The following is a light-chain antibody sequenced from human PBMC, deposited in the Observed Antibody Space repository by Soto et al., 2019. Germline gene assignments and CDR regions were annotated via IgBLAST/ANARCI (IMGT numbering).Light chain of an antibody. CDR2: GIS. CDR1: QAIRND. CDR3: LHDALFPYS. J-gene: IGKJ2*03. V-gene: IGKV1-6*01. Sequence: AIQMTQSPSSLSASVGDTVTFTCRASQAIRNDLGWFQQRPGKPPKLLIYGISILQTGVPSRFSGSGSGADFTLPISGLQPEDCEPYYCLHDALFPYSFGQGTRLE.